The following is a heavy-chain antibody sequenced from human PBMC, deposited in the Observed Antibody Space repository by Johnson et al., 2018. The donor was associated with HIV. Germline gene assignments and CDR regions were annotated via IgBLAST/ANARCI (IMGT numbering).Heavy chain of an antibody. V-gene: IGHV3-13*01. Sequence: VQLVESGGGLVQPGESLRLSCAASGFTFSTYDMHWVRQTTGKGLEWVSAIGAAGDTYYVDSVKGRFTISRDNAKNSLSLQMNSLRAEDTALYYCARDRYSPNYYDSSVYSPDAFDIWGQGTMVTVSS. D-gene: IGHD3-22*01. CDR2: IGAAGDT. CDR3: ARDRYSPNYYDSSVYSPDAFDI. J-gene: IGHJ3*02. CDR1: GFTFSTYD.